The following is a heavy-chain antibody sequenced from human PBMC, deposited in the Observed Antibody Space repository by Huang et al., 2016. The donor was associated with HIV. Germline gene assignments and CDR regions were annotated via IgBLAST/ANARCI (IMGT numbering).Heavy chain of an antibody. CDR3: ASASIAARRWFDP. CDR2: IYYSGST. D-gene: IGHD6-6*01. Sequence: QVQLQESGPGLVKPSETLSLTCTVSGGSMSSYYWSWIRPPPGKGLEWIVYIYYSGSTNYNPSLKSRVTISVDTSKNQFSLRLSSVTAADTAVYYCASASIAARRWFDPWGQGSLVTVSS. CDR1: GGSMSSYY. J-gene: IGHJ5*02. V-gene: IGHV4-59*01.